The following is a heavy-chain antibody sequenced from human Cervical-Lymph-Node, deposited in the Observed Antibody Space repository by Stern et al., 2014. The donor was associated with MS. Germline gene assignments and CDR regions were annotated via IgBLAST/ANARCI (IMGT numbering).Heavy chain of an antibody. CDR1: GGSISSGGYS. J-gene: IGHJ3*02. CDR2: IYHSGST. Sequence: QLQLQESGSGLVKPSQTLSLTCAVSGGSISSGGYSWSWIRQPPGKGLEWIGYIYHSGSTYYNPSLTIRVTISVDRSKIQFSLKLSSVTAADTAVYYCARSSTVTPNAFDIWGQGTMVTVSS. D-gene: IGHD4-17*01. V-gene: IGHV4-30-2*01. CDR3: ARSSTVTPNAFDI.